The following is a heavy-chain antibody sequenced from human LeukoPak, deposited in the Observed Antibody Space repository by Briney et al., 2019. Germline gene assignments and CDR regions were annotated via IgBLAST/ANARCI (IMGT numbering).Heavy chain of an antibody. V-gene: IGHV3-23*01. J-gene: IGHJ4*02. CDR2: ISGSGGST. CDR1: GFTFSSYA. D-gene: IGHD6-19*01. Sequence: GSLRLSCAASGFTFSSYAMSWVRQAPGKGLEWVSAISGSGGSTYYADSVKSRFTISRDNSKNTLYLQMNSLRAEDTAVYYCAKEGVAGYYFDYWGQGTLVTVSS. CDR3: AKEGVAGYYFDY.